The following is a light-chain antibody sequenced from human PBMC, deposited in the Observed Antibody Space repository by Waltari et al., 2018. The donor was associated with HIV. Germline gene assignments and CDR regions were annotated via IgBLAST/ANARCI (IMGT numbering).Light chain of an antibody. Sequence: EVVLTQSPATLSLSPGDRATLSCGASQSFTNKYLAWYQQKPGLAPRLLIYDISSRATDIPDRCSGSGSGTDFTLTISRLEPEDFAVYYCHQYGSSPPFTFGGGTKGESK. CDR3: HQYGSSPPFT. V-gene: IGKV3D-20*01. CDR1: QSFTNKY. J-gene: IGKJ4*01. CDR2: DIS.